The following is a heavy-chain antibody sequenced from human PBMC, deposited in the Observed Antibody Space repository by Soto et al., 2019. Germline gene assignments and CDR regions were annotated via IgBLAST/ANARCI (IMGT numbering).Heavy chain of an antibody. J-gene: IGHJ5*02. CDR2: IHSSGTT. V-gene: IGHV4-4*07. Sequence: SETLSLTCTVSGASMNSYHWSWIRQPAGKGLEWIGHIHSSGTTNYNPSLKSRVTMSVDTSKNQFSLRLMSLTAADTAVYYCARDQGVAAAGITWFDPWGQGSLVTVSS. CDR3: ARDQGVAAAGITWFDP. D-gene: IGHD6-13*01. CDR1: GASMNSYH.